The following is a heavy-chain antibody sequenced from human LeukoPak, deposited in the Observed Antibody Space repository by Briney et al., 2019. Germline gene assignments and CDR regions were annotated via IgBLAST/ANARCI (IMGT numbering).Heavy chain of an antibody. D-gene: IGHD3-22*01. CDR3: ARYAAYYDSSGSWYFDL. V-gene: IGHV4-4*02. CDR2: IYHSGST. J-gene: IGHJ2*01. CDR1: GGSISSSNW. Sequence: PSGTLSLTCAVSGGSISSSNWWSWVRQPPGKGLEWIGEIYHSGSTNYNPSLKSRVTISVDKSKNQFSLKLNSVTAADTAVYYCARYAAYYDSSGSWYFDLWGRGTLVTVSS.